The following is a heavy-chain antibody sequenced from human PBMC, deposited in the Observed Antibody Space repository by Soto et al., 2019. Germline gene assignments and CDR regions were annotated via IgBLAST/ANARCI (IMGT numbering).Heavy chain of an antibody. V-gene: IGHV3-66*01. CDR2: IYSGGRT. CDR1: GFTVSSNY. J-gene: IGHJ6*02. D-gene: IGHD2-2*01. Sequence: GGSLRLSCAASGFTVSSNYMNWVRQAPGKGLEWVSVIYSGGRTDYVDSVKGRFTISRDNSKNTLYLQMNSLRAEDTAVYYCAREVPPFASPLDVWGQGTTVTGSS. CDR3: AREVPPFASPLDV.